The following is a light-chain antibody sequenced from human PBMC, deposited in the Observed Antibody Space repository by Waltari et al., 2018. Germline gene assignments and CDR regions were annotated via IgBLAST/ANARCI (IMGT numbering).Light chain of an antibody. CDR2: AAS. CDR3: QQYYSYPDT. J-gene: IGKJ4*01. V-gene: IGKV1-8*01. Sequence: AIRITQSPSSLSASTGDRVTITCRASQDISTYLAWYQQKPGKAPNLLIYAASTLHSGVPSRFSGSGSGTDFTLTISCLQSEDFATYYCQQYYSYPDTFGGGT. CDR1: QDISTY.